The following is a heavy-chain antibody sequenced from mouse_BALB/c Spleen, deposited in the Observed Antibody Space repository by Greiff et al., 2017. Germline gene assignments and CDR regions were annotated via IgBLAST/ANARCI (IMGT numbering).Heavy chain of an antibody. CDR3: ARLYDGSSYDD. CDR2: ISYSGST. CDR1: GYSITSDYA. V-gene: IGHV3-2*02. Sequence: EVKLVESGPGLVKPSQSLSLTCTVTGYSITSDYAWNWIRQFPGNKLEWMGYISYSGSTSYNPSLKSRISITRDTSKNQFFLQLNSVTTEDTATYYCARLYDGSSYDDWGQGTTLTVSS. J-gene: IGHJ2*01. D-gene: IGHD1-1*01.